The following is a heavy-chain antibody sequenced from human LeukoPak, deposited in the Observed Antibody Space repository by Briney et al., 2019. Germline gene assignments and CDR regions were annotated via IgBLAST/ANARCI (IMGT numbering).Heavy chain of an antibody. CDR3: ARMPPEGSSDYGWFDP. V-gene: IGHV4-31*03. J-gene: IGHJ5*02. CDR1: DGSLTTGAYY. D-gene: IGHD3-22*01. Sequence: PSETLSLTSTVPDGSLTTGAYYWSWIRQHPRKCLGCIGYVYYSGNTYYNPSLKTRVTISVATSNNQFSLKLRSVTAADTAVYSCARMPPEGSSDYGWFDPCGQGTLVTVSS. CDR2: VYYSGNT.